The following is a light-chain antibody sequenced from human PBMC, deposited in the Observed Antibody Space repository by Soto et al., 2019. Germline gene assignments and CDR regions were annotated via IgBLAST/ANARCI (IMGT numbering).Light chain of an antibody. J-gene: IGKJ4*01. CDR2: DAS. CDR1: QDISNY. Sequence: DIQMTQSPSSLSASVGDRVTITCQASQDISNYLNWYQQKPGKAPKLLIYDASNLETGVPSRFSGSGSGTDFTFTNSSLQPSDIATYYCQQYDNLPLLTFGGGTKVETK. CDR3: QQYDNLPLLT. V-gene: IGKV1-33*01.